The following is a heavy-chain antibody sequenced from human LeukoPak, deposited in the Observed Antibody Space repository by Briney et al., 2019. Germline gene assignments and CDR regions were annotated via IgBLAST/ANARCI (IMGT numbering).Heavy chain of an antibody. CDR1: GGSISSSYW. D-gene: IGHD3-3*01. CDR2: IYYSGST. Sequence: SETLSLTCAVSGGSISSSYWWSWVRQPPGKGLEWIGNIYYSGSTYYNPSLKSRVTFSVDTSKNQFSLKLSSVTAADTAVYYCARDRPDFWSGYPSYAFDIWGQGTMVTVSS. CDR3: ARDRPDFWSGYPSYAFDI. V-gene: IGHV4-4*02. J-gene: IGHJ3*02.